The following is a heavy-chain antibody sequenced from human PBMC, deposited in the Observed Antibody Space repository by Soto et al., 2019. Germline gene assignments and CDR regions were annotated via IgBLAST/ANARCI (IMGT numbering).Heavy chain of an antibody. CDR2: ISAYNGNT. V-gene: IGHV1-18*01. D-gene: IGHD2-8*01. CDR1: GYTFTSYG. CDR3: ARDPGYCTNGVCYTGMVDY. J-gene: IGHJ4*02. Sequence: ASVKVSCKASGYTFTSYGISWVRQAPGQGLEWMGWISAYNGNTNYAQKLQGRVTMTTDTSTSTAYMELRSLRSDDTAVYYCARDPGYCTNGVCYTGMVDYWGQGTLVTVYS.